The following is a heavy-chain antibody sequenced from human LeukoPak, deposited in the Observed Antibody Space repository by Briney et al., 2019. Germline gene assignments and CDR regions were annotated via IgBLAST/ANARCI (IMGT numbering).Heavy chain of an antibody. CDR3: ANGYSYGYHSGAADY. J-gene: IGHJ4*02. CDR1: GFTFSSYG. D-gene: IGHD5-18*01. V-gene: IGHV3-23*01. Sequence: SGGSLRLSCAASGFTFSSYGMSWVRQAPGKGLEWDLAISGSGGSTYYADSEKGRFTISRDNSKNTLYLQMNSLRAEDTAVYYCANGYSYGYHSGAADYWGQGTLVTVSS. CDR2: ISGSGGST.